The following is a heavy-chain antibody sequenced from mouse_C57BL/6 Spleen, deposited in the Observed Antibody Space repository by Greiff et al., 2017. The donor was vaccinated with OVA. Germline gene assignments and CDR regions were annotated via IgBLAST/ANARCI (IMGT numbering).Heavy chain of an antibody. J-gene: IGHJ2*01. CDR1: GFTFSSYG. V-gene: IGHV5-6*02. CDR2: ISSGGSYT. Sequence: EVKLMESGGDLVKPGGSLKLSCAASGFTFSSYGMSWVRQTPDKRLEWVATISSGGSYTYYPASVKGRFTISRDNAKNTLYLQMSSLKSEDTAMYYCASRIRGVDYWGQGTTLTVSS. CDR3: ASRIRGVDY.